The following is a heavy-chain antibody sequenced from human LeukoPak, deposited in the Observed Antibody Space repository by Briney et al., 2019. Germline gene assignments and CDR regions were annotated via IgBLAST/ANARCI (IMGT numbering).Heavy chain of an antibody. Sequence: GESLRLSCAASGYTFISYSLHWVRQAPGEGLEWVAAISSDGKNQYYADSVRGRFTVSRNTSNNTLFLQMDRLRAEDTAVYHCARAFGSTWYLIYWGQGTLVTVSS. CDR1: GYTFISYS. CDR3: ARAFGSTWYLIY. CDR2: ISSDGKNQ. J-gene: IGHJ4*02. V-gene: IGHV3-30*04. D-gene: IGHD6-13*01.